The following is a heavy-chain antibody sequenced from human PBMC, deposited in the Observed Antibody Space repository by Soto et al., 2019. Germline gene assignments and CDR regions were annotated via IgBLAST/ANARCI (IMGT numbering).Heavy chain of an antibody. D-gene: IGHD3-9*01. J-gene: IGHJ4*02. Sequence: PGGYLRLSCAACVFPFSDYYMSWIRQAPGKGLEWVSYISSSGSTIYYADSVKGRFTISRDNAKNSLYLQMNSLRAEDTAVYYSARDRAKLRYFDGIGYWGQGTLVTVSS. CDR3: ARDRAKLRYFDGIGY. V-gene: IGHV3-11*04. CDR2: ISSSGSTI. CDR1: VFPFSDYY.